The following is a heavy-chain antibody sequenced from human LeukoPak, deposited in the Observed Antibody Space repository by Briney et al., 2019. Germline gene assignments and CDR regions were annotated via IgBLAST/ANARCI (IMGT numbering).Heavy chain of an antibody. J-gene: IGHJ4*02. CDR1: GFTFSRDW. V-gene: IGHV3-74*01. CDR3: ARAAAAGTEGYYFDY. Sequence: GGSLRLSCAASGFTFSRDWMHWVRQVPGEGLVWVSRIDSDDGSTSYADSVRGRFTISRDNAKKTLYLQMNSLRVEDTAVYYCARAAAAGTEGYYFDYWGQGTLVTVSS. CDR2: IDSDDGST. D-gene: IGHD6-13*01.